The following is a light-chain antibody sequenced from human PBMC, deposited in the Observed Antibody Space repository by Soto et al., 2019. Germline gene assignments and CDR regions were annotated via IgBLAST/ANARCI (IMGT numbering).Light chain of an antibody. CDR1: QSISSD. Sequence: DIQMTQSPSSLSASVGDRVIITCRASQSISSDLNWYQQKPGKAPNLLIYAASSLQSGVPSRFSGSGSGTDFTLTISSLQPEDFANYYCQQSYSTPRTFGQGTKVEIK. CDR2: AAS. V-gene: IGKV1-39*01. J-gene: IGKJ1*01. CDR3: QQSYSTPRT.